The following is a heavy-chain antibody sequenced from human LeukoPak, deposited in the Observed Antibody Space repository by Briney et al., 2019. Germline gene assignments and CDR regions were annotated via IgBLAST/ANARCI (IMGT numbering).Heavy chain of an antibody. J-gene: IGHJ6*02. D-gene: IGHD2-15*01. CDR1: GFTVSSNY. CDR3: ASLASRYCSGGSCYGFTNHYYYYGMDV. V-gene: IGHV3-53*01. CDR2: IYSGGST. Sequence: GGSLRLSCAASGFTVSSNYMSWVRQAPGKGLEWVSVIYSGGSTYYADSVKGRFTISTDNSKNTLYLQMNSLRAEDTAVYYCASLASRYCSGGSCYGFTNHYYYYGMDVWGQGTTVTVSS.